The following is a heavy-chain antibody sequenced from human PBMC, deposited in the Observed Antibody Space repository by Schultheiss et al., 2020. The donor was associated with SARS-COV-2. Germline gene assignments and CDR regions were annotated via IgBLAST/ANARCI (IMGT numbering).Heavy chain of an antibody. D-gene: IGHD4-11*01. Sequence: SETLSLTCTVSGGSISSGGYYWSWIRQPPGKGLEWIGYIYYSGSTYYNPSLKSRVTISVDTSKNQFSLKLSSVTAADTAVYYCARDLWYYGNYDGAYFDYWGQGTLVTVSS. V-gene: IGHV4-61*08. CDR1: GGSISSGGYY. J-gene: IGHJ4*02. CDR3: ARDLWYYGNYDGAYFDY. CDR2: IYYSGST.